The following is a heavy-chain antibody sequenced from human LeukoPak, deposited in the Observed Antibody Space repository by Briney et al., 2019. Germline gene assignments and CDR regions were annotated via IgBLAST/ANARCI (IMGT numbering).Heavy chain of an antibody. J-gene: IGHJ4*02. D-gene: IGHD6-19*01. V-gene: IGHV3-23*01. Sequence: GGSLRLSCAASGFTFTSYAMSWVRQAPGKGLEWVSAISGSGGNTYYADSVKGRFTISRDYSNNTLYLQMNSLTAQHTAVYYCAKATSGWFEGLYYWGQGTLATVSS. CDR1: GFTFTSYA. CDR2: ISGSGGNT. CDR3: AKATSGWFEGLYY.